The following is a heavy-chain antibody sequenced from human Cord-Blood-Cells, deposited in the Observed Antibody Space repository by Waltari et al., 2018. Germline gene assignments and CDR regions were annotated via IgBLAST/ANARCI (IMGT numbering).Heavy chain of an antibody. J-gene: IGHJ4*02. CDR1: GFTVSSNY. CDR3: ARGGGELLWFRELLYYFDY. D-gene: IGHD3-10*01. CDR2: IYSGGRT. Sequence: EVQLVESGGGLVQPGGSLRLSCAASGFTVSSNYMSWVRQAPGKGLEWVSVIYSGGRTYYADSVKGRFTISRDNSKNTLYLQMNSLRAEDTAVYYCARGGGELLWFRELLYYFDYWGQGTLVTVSS. V-gene: IGHV3-66*01.